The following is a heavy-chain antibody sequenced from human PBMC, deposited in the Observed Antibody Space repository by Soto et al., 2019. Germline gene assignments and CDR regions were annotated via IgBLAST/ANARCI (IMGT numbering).Heavy chain of an antibody. CDR3: TTVNDCSSTSCSYQYYYYYYMDV. CDR1: GFTFSNAW. Sequence: GGSLRLSCAASGFTFSNAWMSWVRQAPGKGLEWVGRIKSKTDGGTTDYAAPVKGRFTISRDDSKNTLYLQMNSLKTEDTAVYYCTTVNDCSSTSCSYQYYYYYYMDVWGKGTTVTVSS. CDR2: IKSKTDGGTT. D-gene: IGHD2-2*01. J-gene: IGHJ6*03. V-gene: IGHV3-15*01.